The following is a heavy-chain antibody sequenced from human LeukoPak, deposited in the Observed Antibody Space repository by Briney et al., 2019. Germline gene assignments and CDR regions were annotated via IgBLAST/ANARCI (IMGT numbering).Heavy chain of an antibody. V-gene: IGHV1-69*05. Sequence: GASAKVSCKASGGTFSSYAISWVRQAPGQGLEWMGGIIPIFGTANYAQKFQGRVTITTDESTSTAYMELSSLRSEDTAVYYCARDLGRIADGSYMDVWGKGTTVTVSS. CDR3: ARDLGRIADGSYMDV. CDR2: IIPIFGTA. J-gene: IGHJ6*03. D-gene: IGHD6-13*01. CDR1: GGTFSSYA.